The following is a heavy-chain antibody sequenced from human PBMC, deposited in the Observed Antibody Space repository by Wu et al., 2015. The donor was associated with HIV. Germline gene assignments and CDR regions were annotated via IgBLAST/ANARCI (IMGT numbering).Heavy chain of an antibody. Sequence: QVQLVQSGAEVKKPGASVKVSCKASGGTFSSYAISWVRQAPGQGLEWMGRIIPIFGTANYAQKFQGRVTITADESTSTAYMELSSLRSEDTAVYYCARGDSYYDILTGYYKAYYFDYWGQGTLVTVSS. V-gene: IGHV1-69*18. CDR2: IIPIFGTA. CDR1: GGTFSSYA. J-gene: IGHJ4*02. D-gene: IGHD3-9*01. CDR3: ARGDSYYDILTGYYKAYYFDY.